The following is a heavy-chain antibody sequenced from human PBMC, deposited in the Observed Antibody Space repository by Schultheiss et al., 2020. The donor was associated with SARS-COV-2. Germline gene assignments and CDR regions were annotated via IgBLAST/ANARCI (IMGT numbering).Heavy chain of an antibody. CDR1: GYSFTEYY. D-gene: IGHD5-12*01. V-gene: IGHV1-2*02. Sequence: ASVKVSCKASGYSFTEYYIHWVRQAPGQGLEWMGWINPNSGGTRYAQKFQGRVTMSRDTSISTVYVELSRLGSDDTAMYYCARDPKEYSGYEYDYWGQGTLVTVYS. CDR3: ARDPKEYSGYEYDY. CDR2: INPNSGGT. J-gene: IGHJ4*02.